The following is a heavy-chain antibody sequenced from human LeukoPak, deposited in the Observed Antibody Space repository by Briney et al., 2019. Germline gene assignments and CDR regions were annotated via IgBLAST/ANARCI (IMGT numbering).Heavy chain of an antibody. CDR1: GFTFSSYG. CDR2: IWYDGSNK. D-gene: IGHD5-18*01. Sequence: GGSLRLSCAASGFTFSSYGMHWVRQAPGKGLEWVAVIWYDGSNKYYADSVKGRFTISRDNSKNTLYLQMNSLRAEDTAVYYCARDQGYSYGYDAWGQGTLVTVSS. V-gene: IGHV3-33*01. J-gene: IGHJ5*02. CDR3: ARDQGYSYGYDA.